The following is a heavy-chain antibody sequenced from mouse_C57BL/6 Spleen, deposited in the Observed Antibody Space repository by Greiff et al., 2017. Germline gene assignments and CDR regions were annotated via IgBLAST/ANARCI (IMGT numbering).Heavy chain of an antibody. D-gene: IGHD6-1*01. Sequence: EVHLVESGGDLVKPGGSLKLSCAASGFTFSSYGMSWVRQTPDKRLEWVATISSGGSYTYYPDSVKGRFTISRDNAKNTLYLQMSSLKSEDTAMYYCARERTNRHLDYWGQGTTLTVSS. CDR1: GFTFSSYG. V-gene: IGHV5-6*01. CDR3: ARERTNRHLDY. CDR2: ISSGGSYT. J-gene: IGHJ2*01.